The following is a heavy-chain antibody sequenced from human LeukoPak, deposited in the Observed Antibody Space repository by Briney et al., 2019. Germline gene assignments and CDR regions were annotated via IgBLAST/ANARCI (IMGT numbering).Heavy chain of an antibody. J-gene: IGHJ5*02. CDR1: GFTFSSYW. Sequence: GGSLRLSRAASGFTFSSYWMSWVRQAPGKGLEWVANINKDGGEKYYVDSVKGRFTISRDNAKSTVYLEMNSLSVEDTATYYCIRDFRSADLWGQGTLVTVTS. CDR2: INKDGGEK. CDR3: IRDFRSADL. V-gene: IGHV3-7*01.